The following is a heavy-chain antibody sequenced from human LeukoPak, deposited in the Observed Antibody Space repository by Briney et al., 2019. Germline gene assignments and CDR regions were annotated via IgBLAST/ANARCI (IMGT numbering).Heavy chain of an antibody. V-gene: IGHV4-34*01. D-gene: IGHD6-13*01. CDR1: GGSFSSYY. Sequence: SETLSLTCAVYGGSFSSYYWSWIRQPPGKGLEWIGEINHSGSTNYNPSLKSRVTISVDTSKNQFSLKLSSVTAADTAVYYCARMGRPLYSSSWYEVRFGPWGQGTLVTVSS. CDR3: ARMGRPLYSSSWYEVRFGP. CDR2: INHSGST. J-gene: IGHJ5*02.